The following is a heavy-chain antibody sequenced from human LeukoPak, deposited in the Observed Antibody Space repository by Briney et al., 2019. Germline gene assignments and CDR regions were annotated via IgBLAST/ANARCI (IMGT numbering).Heavy chain of an antibody. J-gene: IGHJ2*01. CDR1: GYTFTSYG. CDR2: IIPIFGTA. Sequence: GASVKVSCKASGYTFTSYGISWVRQAPGQGLEWMGGIIPIFGTANYAQKFQGRVTITADESTSTAYMELSSLRSEDTAVYYCAVVGTRYSSSWSDWYFDLWGRGTLVTVSS. D-gene: IGHD6-13*01. V-gene: IGHV1-69*13. CDR3: AVVGTRYSSSWSDWYFDL.